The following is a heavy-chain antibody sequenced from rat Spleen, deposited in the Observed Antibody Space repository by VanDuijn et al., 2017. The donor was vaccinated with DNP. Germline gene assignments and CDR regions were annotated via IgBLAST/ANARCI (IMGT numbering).Heavy chain of an antibody. J-gene: IGHJ2*01. CDR1: GYSITSSYR. CDR3: AVQLGVFDY. D-gene: IGHD4-4*01. V-gene: IGHV3-3*01. CDR2: INSAGST. Sequence: EVQLQESGPGLVKPSQSLSLTCSVTGYSITSSYRWNWIRKFPGNKLEWMGYINSAGSTNYNPSLKSRFSITRDTSRNQFFLQVNSVRNEDTATYYCAVQLGVFDYWGQGVMVIVSS.